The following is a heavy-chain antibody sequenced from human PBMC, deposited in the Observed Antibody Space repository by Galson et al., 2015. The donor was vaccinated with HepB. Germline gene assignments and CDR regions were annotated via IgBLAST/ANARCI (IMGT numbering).Heavy chain of an antibody. CDR3: ARDQQQLVAFDI. CDR2: INPSGGST. J-gene: IGHJ3*02. V-gene: IGHV1-46*03. CDR1: GSTFTSYY. Sequence: SVTVSCKASGSTFTSYYMHWVRQAPGQGLEWMGIINPSGGSTSYAQKFQGRVTMTRDTSTSTVYMELSSLRSEDTAVYYCARDQQQLVAFDIWGQGTMVTVSS. D-gene: IGHD6-13*01.